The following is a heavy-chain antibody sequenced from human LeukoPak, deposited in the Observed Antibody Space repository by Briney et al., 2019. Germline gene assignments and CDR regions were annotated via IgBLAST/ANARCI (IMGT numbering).Heavy chain of an antibody. V-gene: IGHV4-38-2*02. J-gene: IGHJ4*02. D-gene: IGHD2-15*01. Sequence: SETLSLTCTVSGYSISSGYYWGWIRQPPGKVLERIGSMYHSGSTYYNPSLKSRVTISVDTSKNQFSLKLSSVTAADTAVYYCASHIEGYCSGGSCYGSFDYWGQGTLVTVSS. CDR1: GYSISSGYY. CDR2: MYHSGST. CDR3: ASHIEGYCSGGSCYGSFDY.